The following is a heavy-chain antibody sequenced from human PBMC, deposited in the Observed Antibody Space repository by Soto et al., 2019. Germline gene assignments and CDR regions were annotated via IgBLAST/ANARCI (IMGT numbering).Heavy chain of an antibody. D-gene: IGHD3-22*01. J-gene: IGHJ5*02. Sequence: GESLKISCRTSGYKFTSSLISWVRQMPVKGLEWMGIIFPSDSDTRYSPSFQGQVTISADRSTSTVFLQWASLKASDTAVYFCARKDKSGYFNWFDPLGQGTLVTFYS. V-gene: IGHV5-51*01. CDR2: IFPSDSDT. CDR1: GYKFTSSL. CDR3: ARKDKSGYFNWFDP.